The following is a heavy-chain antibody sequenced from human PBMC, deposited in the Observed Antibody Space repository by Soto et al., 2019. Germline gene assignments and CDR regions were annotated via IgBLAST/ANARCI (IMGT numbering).Heavy chain of an antibody. D-gene: IGHD3-3*01. CDR3: ARDASYYSLWRGYYPSRNGMDV. CDR2: IWYDGSKK. J-gene: IGHJ6*02. Sequence: QVQVVESGGGVVQPGRSLRLSCAASGFTFSSFGMHWVRQAPGKGLEWVSLIWYDGSKKSYGDSVKGRFTISRDNSRNTVYLQMNSLRADDTAVYYCARDASYYSLWRGYYPSRNGMDVWVQGTTVTVSS. V-gene: IGHV3-33*01. CDR1: GFTFSSFG.